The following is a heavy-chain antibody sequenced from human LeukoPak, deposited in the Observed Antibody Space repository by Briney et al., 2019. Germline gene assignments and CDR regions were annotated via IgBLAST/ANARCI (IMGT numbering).Heavy chain of an antibody. D-gene: IGHD3-9*01. CDR2: IKQSGSEK. Sequence: GGSLRLSCAASGFTFSSYWMSWVRQAPGKGLEWVVNIKQSGSEKNYVDSLKGRFTIYRDNAKNSLYLQMNSLRAEDTAVYYCARENYDVLTYFGTGMDVWGQGTTVTVSS. CDR1: GFTFSSYW. V-gene: IGHV3-7*04. CDR3: ARENYDVLTYFGTGMDV. J-gene: IGHJ6*02.